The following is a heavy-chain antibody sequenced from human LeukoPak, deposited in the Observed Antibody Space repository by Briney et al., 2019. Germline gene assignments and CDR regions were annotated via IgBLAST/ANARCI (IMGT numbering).Heavy chain of an antibody. Sequence: GASVKVSCKVSGYTLTELSMHWVRQAPGKGLEWMGGFDPEDGETIYAQKFQGRVTMTEDTSTDTAYMELSSQRSEDTAVYYCARTRLNDYGGFYYYYGRDVWGQGTTVTVSS. D-gene: IGHD4-23*01. CDR1: GYTLTELS. CDR2: FDPEDGET. V-gene: IGHV1-24*01. J-gene: IGHJ6*02. CDR3: ARTRLNDYGGFYYYYGRDV.